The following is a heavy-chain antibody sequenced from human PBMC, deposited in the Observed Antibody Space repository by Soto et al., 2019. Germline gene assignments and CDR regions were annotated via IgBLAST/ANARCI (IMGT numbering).Heavy chain of an antibody. Sequence: QVQLVQSGAEVKKPGSSVKVSCKASGGTFSSYTISWVRQAPGQGLEWMGRIIPILGIANYAQKFQGRVTITADKSTSTAYMELSSLRSEDTGVYYCAIGVPTTHYYYYYGMDVWGQGTTLTVSS. J-gene: IGHJ6*02. CDR3: AIGVPTTHYYYYYGMDV. CDR1: GGTFSSYT. CDR2: IIPILGIA. D-gene: IGHD5-12*01. V-gene: IGHV1-69*02.